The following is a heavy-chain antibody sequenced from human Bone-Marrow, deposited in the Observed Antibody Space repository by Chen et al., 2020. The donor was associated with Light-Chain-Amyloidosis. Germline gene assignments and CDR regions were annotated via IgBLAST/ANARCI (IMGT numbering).Heavy chain of an antibody. J-gene: IGHJ4*02. CDR3: ARRGDGYNFDY. CDR2: IYPDDSDA. V-gene: IGHV5-51*01. Sequence: EVQLEQSRPEVKKPGESLQISCKGSGYTFPNYWIGWVRQMPGKGLEWMGVIYPDDSDARYSPSFEGQVTISADKSITTAYLQWRSLKASDTAMYYCARRGDGYNFDYWGQGTLVTVSS. CDR1: GYTFPNYW. D-gene: IGHD5-12*01.